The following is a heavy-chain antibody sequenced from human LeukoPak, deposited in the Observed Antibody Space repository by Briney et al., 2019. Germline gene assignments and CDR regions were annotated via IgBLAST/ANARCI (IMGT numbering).Heavy chain of an antibody. J-gene: IGHJ4*02. CDR3: AKVAIYCSSTSWFFDY. Sequence: GGSLTLSCAAYGYTFTSYAMSRVRPAPAQGLEWLSAISWSGGSTSYADSVKGRFTICRDNSKNTLYLQMNSLRAEDTAVYYCAKVAIYCSSTSWFFDYWGQGTLVTVSS. CDR1: GYTFTSYA. V-gene: IGHV3-23*01. D-gene: IGHD2-2*01. CDR2: ISWSGGST.